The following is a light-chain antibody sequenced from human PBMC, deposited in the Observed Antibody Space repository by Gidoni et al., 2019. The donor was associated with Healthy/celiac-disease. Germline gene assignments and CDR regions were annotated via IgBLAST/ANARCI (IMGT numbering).Light chain of an antibody. J-gene: IGLJ1*01. Sequence: QSALTPPAPVSGSPGQSSTISCTGTSSDVGSYNLVSWYQQHPGKAPKLMIYEGSKRPSGVANRFSGSKSGNTASLTICGLQAEDEADYYCCSYAGSSTYVFGTGTKVTVL. CDR3: CSYAGSSTYV. CDR2: EGS. V-gene: IGLV2-23*01. CDR1: SSDVGSYNL.